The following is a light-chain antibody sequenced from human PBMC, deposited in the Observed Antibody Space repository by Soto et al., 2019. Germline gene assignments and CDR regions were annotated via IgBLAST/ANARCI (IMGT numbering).Light chain of an antibody. V-gene: IGKV1-39*01. CDR2: AAS. CDR3: QQSYTTPRT. CDR1: QTISSY. J-gene: IGKJ1*01. Sequence: DIEMTQSPSSLSASVGDRVTITCRASQTISSYLNWYQQKPGKAPKLLIYAASSLHSGVPSSFSGSGSGTDFTLTISSLQPEDFATYYCQQSYTTPRTFGQGTKVEIK.